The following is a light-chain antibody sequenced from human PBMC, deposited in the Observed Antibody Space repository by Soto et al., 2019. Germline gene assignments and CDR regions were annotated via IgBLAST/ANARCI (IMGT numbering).Light chain of an antibody. J-gene: IGLJ1*01. CDR3: SSYTSNSALYA. V-gene: IGLV2-14*01. CDR2: EVS. CDR1: SSDVGGYNY. Sequence: QSALTQPASVSGSPGQSITISCTGTSSDVGGYNYVSWYQQHPGKAPKLMIYEVSNRPSGVSNRCPGSKSGNTASLTISGLQAEDEADYYCSSYTSNSALYAFGTGTKLTVL.